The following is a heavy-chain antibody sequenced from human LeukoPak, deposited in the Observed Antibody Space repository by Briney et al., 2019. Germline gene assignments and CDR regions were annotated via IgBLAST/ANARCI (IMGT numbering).Heavy chain of an antibody. D-gene: IGHD3-22*01. J-gene: IGHJ4*02. CDR1: GYSFTSYW. CDR3: ARATTYYYDSSGYYYFDY. CDR2: IYPGDSDT. V-gene: IGHV5-51*01. Sequence: GESLKISCKGSGYSFTSYWIGWVRQMPGKGLEWMGIIYPGDSDTRYSPSFQGQVTISADKSISTAYLQWSSLKASDTAMYYCARATTYYYDSSGYYYFDYWGQGTLITVSS.